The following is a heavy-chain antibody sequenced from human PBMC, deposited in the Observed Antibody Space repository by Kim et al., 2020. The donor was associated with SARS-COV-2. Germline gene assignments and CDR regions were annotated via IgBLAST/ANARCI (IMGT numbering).Heavy chain of an antibody. Sequence: ASVKVSCKASGYTFTKYAMNWVRQAPGQRLEWMGWINVGNGNTKYSQKFQGRVTITRDTSASTAYMELSSLRSEDTAVYYCARGRITIFGVVNHAGGFDYWGQGTLVTVSS. CDR2: INVGNGNT. J-gene: IGHJ4*02. CDR1: GYTFTKYA. CDR3: ARGRITIFGVVNHAGGFDY. D-gene: IGHD3-3*01. V-gene: IGHV1-3*01.